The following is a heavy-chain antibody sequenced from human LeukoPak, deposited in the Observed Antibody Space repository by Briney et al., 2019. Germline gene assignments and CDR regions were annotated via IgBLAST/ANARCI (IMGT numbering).Heavy chain of an antibody. CDR3: ARDRVQLWGHRVNYYYMDV. J-gene: IGHJ6*03. D-gene: IGHD1-1*01. Sequence: GGSLRLSCAASGFTFSSYGMSWVRQAPGKGLEWVSAISGSGGSTYYADSVKGRFTISRDNAKNSLYLQMNSLRAEDTAVYYCARDRVQLWGHRVNYYYMDVWGKGTTVTVSS. CDR1: GFTFSSYG. V-gene: IGHV3-23*01. CDR2: ISGSGGST.